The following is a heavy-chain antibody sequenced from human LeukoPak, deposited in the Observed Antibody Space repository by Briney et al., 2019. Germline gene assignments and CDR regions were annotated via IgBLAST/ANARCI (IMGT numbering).Heavy chain of an antibody. J-gene: IGHJ1*01. D-gene: IGHD3-22*01. V-gene: IGHV3-23*01. CDR2: ISGSGGST. CDR1: GFTFSSYG. CDR3: AKDAYYDSSGYYYPEYFQH. Sequence: PGGSLRLSCAASGFTFSSYGMSWVRQAPGKGLEWVSAISGSGGSTYYADSVKGRFTISRDNSKNTPYLQMNSLRAEDTAVYYCAKDAYYDSSGYYYPEYFQHWGQGTLVTVSS.